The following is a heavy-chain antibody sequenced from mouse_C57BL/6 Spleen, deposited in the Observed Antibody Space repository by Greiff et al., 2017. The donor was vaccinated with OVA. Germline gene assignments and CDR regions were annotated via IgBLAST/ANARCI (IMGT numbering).Heavy chain of an antibody. CDR3: ALYYGSSYEVSFDY. CDR1: GFTFSSYG. D-gene: IGHD1-1*01. V-gene: IGHV5-6*01. J-gene: IGHJ2*01. Sequence: EVKVVESGGDLVKPGGSLKLSCAASGFTFSSYGMSWVRQTPDKRLEWVATISSGGSYTYYPDSVKGRFTISRDNAKNTLYLQMSSLKSEDTAMYYCALYYGSSYEVSFDYWGQGTTLTVSS. CDR2: ISSGGSYT.